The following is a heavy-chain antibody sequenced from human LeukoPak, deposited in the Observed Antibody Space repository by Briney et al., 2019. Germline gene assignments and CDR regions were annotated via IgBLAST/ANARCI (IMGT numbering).Heavy chain of an antibody. J-gene: IGHJ5*02. Sequence: SETLSLTCTVSGGSISSYYWSWIRQHPGKGLEWIGYIYYSGSTYYNPSLKSRVTISVDTSMNQFSLKLSSVTAADTAVYYCARVVLAAAWFDPWGQGTLVTVSS. CDR3: ARVVLAAAWFDP. CDR2: IYYSGST. D-gene: IGHD6-13*01. V-gene: IGHV4-59*06. CDR1: GGSISSYY.